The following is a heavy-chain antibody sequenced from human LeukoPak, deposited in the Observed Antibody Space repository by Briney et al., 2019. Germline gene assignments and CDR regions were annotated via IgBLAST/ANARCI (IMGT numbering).Heavy chain of an antibody. Sequence: SETLSLTCAVYGGSFSGYYWSWIRQPPGKGLEWIGEINHSGSTNYNPSLKSRVTISVDTSKDQFSLKLSSVTAADTAVYYCARLTGAPDYWGQGTLVTVSS. CDR1: GGSFSGYY. D-gene: IGHD1-1*01. CDR2: INHSGST. J-gene: IGHJ4*02. CDR3: ARLTGAPDY. V-gene: IGHV4-34*01.